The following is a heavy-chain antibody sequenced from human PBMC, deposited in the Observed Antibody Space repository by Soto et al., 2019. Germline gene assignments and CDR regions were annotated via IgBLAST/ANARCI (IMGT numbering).Heavy chain of an antibody. J-gene: IGHJ4*02. CDR2: VSGSGAST. Sequence: EVPLLESGGGLVQPGGSLRLSCAAYGFTFSTYAMSWVRQAPGKGLEWVSAVSGSGASTYNADSVKGRFTISRDNSKNTLYLHMNSLRAEDTAVYYCAKWVYYDNSGYLYFDHWGQGTLVTVSS. CDR1: GFTFSTYA. D-gene: IGHD3-22*01. V-gene: IGHV3-23*01. CDR3: AKWVYYDNSGYLYFDH.